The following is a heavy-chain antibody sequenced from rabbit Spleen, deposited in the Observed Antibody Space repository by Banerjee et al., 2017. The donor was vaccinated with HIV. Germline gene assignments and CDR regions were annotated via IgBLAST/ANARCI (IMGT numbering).Heavy chain of an antibody. Sequence: QSLEESGGDLVKPGASLTLTCTASGVSFSFSSYMCWVRQAPGKGLEWIACIATTSPDYTYYATWAKGRFTISKTSSTTVTLQMTSLTAADTATYFCARGLVTGIGAWVHYFNLWGPGTLVTVS. D-gene: IGHD5-1*01. CDR2: IATTSPDYT. CDR3: ARGLVTGIGAWVHYFNL. V-gene: IGHV1S40*01. CDR1: GVSFSFSSY. J-gene: IGHJ4*01.